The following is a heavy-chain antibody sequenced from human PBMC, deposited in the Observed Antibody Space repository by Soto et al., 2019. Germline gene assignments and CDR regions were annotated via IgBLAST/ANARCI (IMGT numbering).Heavy chain of an antibody. D-gene: IGHD2-2*01. CDR3: ASEGYCISTSCYGGISGY. V-gene: IGHV1-69*12. Sequence: QVQLVQSGAEVKKPGSSVKVSCKASGGTFSSYAISWVRQAPGQGLEWMGGIIPIFGTANYAQKFQGRVTITADESTSTAYMELSSLTSEDTAVYYCASEGYCISTSCYGGISGYWGQGTLVTVSS. J-gene: IGHJ4*02. CDR1: GGTFSSYA. CDR2: IIPIFGTA.